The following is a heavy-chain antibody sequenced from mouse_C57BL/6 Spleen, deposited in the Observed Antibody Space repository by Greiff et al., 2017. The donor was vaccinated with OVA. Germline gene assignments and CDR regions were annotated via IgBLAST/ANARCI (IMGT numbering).Heavy chain of an antibody. Sequence: VQLQQSDAELVKPGASVKISCKVSGYTFTDHTIHWMKQRPEQGLEWIGYIYPRDGSTKSNEQFKGKATLTADKSSSTDYMQLNSLTSEDAAVYVCANYGSSYWYCDVWGTGTTVTVAS. CDR3: ANYGSSYWYCDV. J-gene: IGHJ1*03. D-gene: IGHD1-1*01. CDR2: IYPRDGST. CDR1: GYTFTDHT. V-gene: IGHV1-78*01.